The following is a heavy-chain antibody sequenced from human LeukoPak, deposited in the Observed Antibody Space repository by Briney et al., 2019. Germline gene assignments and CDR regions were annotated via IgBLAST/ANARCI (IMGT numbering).Heavy chain of an antibody. J-gene: IGHJ4*02. CDR1: GFTFSNAW. CDR3: TTDPAVIAAAGATLDY. V-gene: IGHV3-15*01. D-gene: IGHD6-13*01. CDR2: IKSKTGGGTT. Sequence: GGSLRLSCAASGFTFSNAWMSWVRQAPGKGLEWVGRIKSKTGGGTTDYAAPVKGRFTISRDDSKNTLYLQMNSLKTEDTAVYYCTTDPAVIAAAGATLDYWGQGTLVTVSS.